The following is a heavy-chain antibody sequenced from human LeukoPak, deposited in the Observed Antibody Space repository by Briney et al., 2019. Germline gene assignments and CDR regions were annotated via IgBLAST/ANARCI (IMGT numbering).Heavy chain of an antibody. CDR3: ARHYGP. V-gene: IGHV4-39*01. Sequence: PSETLSLTCPVSGGSIRSSYYYWGWIRQPPVKGLEWIGSLYDSGSTYYNPSRKSRVPISVATSKNQFSLKLNSVTAADTAVYYCARHYGPWGQGTLVTVSS. CDR1: GGSIRSSYYY. CDR2: LYDSGST. J-gene: IGHJ5*02. D-gene: IGHD3-10*01.